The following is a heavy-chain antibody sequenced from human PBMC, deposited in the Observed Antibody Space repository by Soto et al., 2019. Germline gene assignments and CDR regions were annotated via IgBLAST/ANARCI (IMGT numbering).Heavy chain of an antibody. D-gene: IGHD2-15*01. J-gene: IGHJ4*02. CDR2: IYWDDDK. V-gene: IGHV2-5*02. CDR1: GFSLSTSGVG. CDR3: AHRTSGWSGGSCYSGFDY. Sequence: QITLKESGPTLVKPTQTLTLTCTFSGFSLSTSGVGVGWIRQPPGKALEWLALIYWDDDKRYSPSLKSRLTITKDTSTHHVVLTMTNMDPVDTASYYCAHRTSGWSGGSCYSGFDYGGQGTLVTVCS.